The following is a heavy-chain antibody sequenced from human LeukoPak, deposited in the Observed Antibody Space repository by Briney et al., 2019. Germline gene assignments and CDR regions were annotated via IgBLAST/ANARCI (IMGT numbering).Heavy chain of an antibody. Sequence: GGSLRLSCAASGFTVSSNYMSWVRQAPGKGLEWVSVIYSGGSTYYADSVKGRFTISRDNSKNTLYLQMNSLRAEDTAVYYCARDQEDSYGYLYGIDVWGQGTTVTVSS. J-gene: IGHJ6*02. CDR1: GFTVSSNY. D-gene: IGHD5-18*01. V-gene: IGHV3-53*01. CDR3: ARDQEDSYGYLYGIDV. CDR2: IYSGGST.